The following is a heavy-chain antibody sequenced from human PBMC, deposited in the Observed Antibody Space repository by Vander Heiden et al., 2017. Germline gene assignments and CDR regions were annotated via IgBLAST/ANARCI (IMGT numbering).Heavy chain of an antibody. V-gene: IGHV3-30-3*01. CDR2: ISYDGTNK. CDR3: ARDRYNDFWSGTFDY. D-gene: IGHD3-3*01. CDR1: GFTFWSYR. J-gene: IGHJ4*01. Sequence: QVQLVESGGGVVLPGRSLRLSCAASGFTFWSYRMHWVRQAPGKGLEWVALISYDGTNKYYADSVKGRFTISRDNSKNTLYLQMNSLRAEDMAVYYCARDRYNDFWSGTFDYWGQGTLVTVSS.